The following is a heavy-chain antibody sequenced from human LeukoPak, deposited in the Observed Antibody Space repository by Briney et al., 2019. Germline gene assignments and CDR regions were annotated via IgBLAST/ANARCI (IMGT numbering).Heavy chain of an antibody. CDR3: ASPGIEVAGTDNAVDI. V-gene: IGHV4-4*02. D-gene: IGHD6-19*01. CDR2: IYPSGST. Sequence: ASETLSLTCAVSRGSISSSNWWNWVRQPPGKGLEWIGQIYPSGSTNYNPSIKSRVTISVDKSKNQLSLKLSSVTAADTAVYYCASPGIEVAGTDNAVDIWGQGTMVTVSS. CDR1: RGSISSSNW. J-gene: IGHJ3*02.